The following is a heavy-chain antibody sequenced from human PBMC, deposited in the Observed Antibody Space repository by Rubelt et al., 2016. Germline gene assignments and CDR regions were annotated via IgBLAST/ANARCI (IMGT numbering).Heavy chain of an antibody. D-gene: IGHD6-13*01. V-gene: IGHV4-34*01. J-gene: IGHJ6*02. CDR1: GGSFSGYY. CDR2: INHSGST. CDR3: ARGRRGSSSWLGRDYYGMDV. Sequence: QVQLQQWGAGLLKPSETLSLTCAVYGGSFSGYYWSWIRQPPGKGLAWIGEINHSGSTNYNPSLKSRVTISLDTSKNQFSLKLSSVTAADTAVYYCARGRRGSSSWLGRDYYGMDVWGQGTTVTVSS.